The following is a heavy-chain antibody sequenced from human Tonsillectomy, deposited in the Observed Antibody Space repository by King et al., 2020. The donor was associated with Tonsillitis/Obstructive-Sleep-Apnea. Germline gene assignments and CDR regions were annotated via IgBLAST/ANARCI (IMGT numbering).Heavy chain of an antibody. CDR2: ISGDGGST. V-gene: IGHV3-43*02. Sequence: VQLVESGGGVVQPGGSLRLSCAASGFTFDDYAMHWVRQAPGKGLEWVSLISGDGGSTYYADSVKGRFTICRDNSKNSLYLKMNSLRTEDTALYYCASPLTGIFTHSSNNSKNPLYLQMNSLRTEDTALYYCAKDRWRTVTTFDYWGQGTLVTVSS. J-gene: IGHJ4*02. CDR1: GFTFDDYA. D-gene: IGHD3-10*01. CDR3: ASPLTGIFTHSSNNSKNPLYLQMNSLRTEDTALYYCAKDRWRTVTTFDY.